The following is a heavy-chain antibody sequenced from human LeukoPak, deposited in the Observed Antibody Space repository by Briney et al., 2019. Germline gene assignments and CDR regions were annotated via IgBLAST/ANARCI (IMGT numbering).Heavy chain of an antibody. CDR2: INTNTGNP. D-gene: IGHD3-22*01. CDR1: GYTFTSYA. Sequence: ASVKVSCKASGYTFTSYAMNWVRQAPGQGLEWMGWINTNTGNPTYAQGFTGRFVFSLDTSVSTAYLQISSLKAEDTAVYYCARDPSDYDSSGYPDYWGQGTLVTVSS. J-gene: IGHJ4*02. V-gene: IGHV7-4-1*02. CDR3: ARDPSDYDSSGYPDY.